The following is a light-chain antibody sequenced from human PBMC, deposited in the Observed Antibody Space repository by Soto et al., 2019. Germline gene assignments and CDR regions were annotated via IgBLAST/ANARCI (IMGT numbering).Light chain of an antibody. Sequence: EIVMTQSPATLSVSPGERATLSCRASQSVSSNLAWYQQKTGQAPRVLIYGASTRATGIPARFSGSRSGTEFTLAISSLQSEDCAVYCCQQYNNWPPWTFGQGTKVEIK. V-gene: IGKV3-15*01. CDR1: QSVSSN. CDR3: QQYNNWPPWT. J-gene: IGKJ1*01. CDR2: GAS.